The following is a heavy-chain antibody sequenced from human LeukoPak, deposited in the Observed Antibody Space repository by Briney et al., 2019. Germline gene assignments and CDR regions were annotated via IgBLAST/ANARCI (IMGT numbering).Heavy chain of an antibody. CDR2: ISVRSNYI. V-gene: IGHV3-21*01. Sequence: GESLKISCAASGYTFSSYSINWARQAPGKGLEWVSSISVRSNYIYYADSVRGRFSISRDDARDSLYLQMNSLRAEDTAVYYCVRLRRNSDTSGFYYYYDYWGQGTLVTVSS. CDR3: VRLRRNSDTSGFYYYYDY. J-gene: IGHJ4*02. CDR1: GYTFSSYS. D-gene: IGHD3-22*01.